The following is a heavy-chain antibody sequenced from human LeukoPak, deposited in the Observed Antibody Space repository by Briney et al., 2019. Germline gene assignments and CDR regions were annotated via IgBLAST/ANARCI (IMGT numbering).Heavy chain of an antibody. Sequence: PSETLSLTCTVSGGSISSSSYYWGWIRQPPGKGLEWIGSIYYSGSTYYNPSLKSRVTISVDKSKNQFSLKLSSVTAADTAVYYCARVMPPYYYMDVWGKGTTVTVSS. V-gene: IGHV4-39*07. D-gene: IGHD2-2*01. CDR1: GGSISSSSYY. CDR2: IYYSGST. J-gene: IGHJ6*03. CDR3: ARVMPPYYYMDV.